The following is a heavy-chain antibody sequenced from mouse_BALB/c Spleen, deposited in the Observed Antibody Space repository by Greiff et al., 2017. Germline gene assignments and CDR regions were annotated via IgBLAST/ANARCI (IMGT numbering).Heavy chain of an antibody. CDR1: GYSITSDYA. CDR3: ARRGYDYALDY. J-gene: IGHJ2*01. Sequence: ESGPGLVKPSQSLSLTCTVTGYSITSDYAWNWIRQFPGNKLEWMGYISYSGSTSYNPSLKSRISITRDTSKNQFFLQLNSVTTEDTATYYCARRGYDYALDYWGQGTTLTVSS. V-gene: IGHV3-2*02. D-gene: IGHD2-4*01. CDR2: ISYSGST.